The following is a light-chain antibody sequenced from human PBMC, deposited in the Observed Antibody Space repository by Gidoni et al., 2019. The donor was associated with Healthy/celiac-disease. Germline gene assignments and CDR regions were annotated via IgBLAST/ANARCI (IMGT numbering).Light chain of an antibody. V-gene: IGKV1-5*03. CDR3: QQYNSYGT. Sequence: EMQMTQYPSTLSASVGDRYTITCRASQSISSWLAWYQQKPGKAPKLLIYKASSLESGVPSRFSGSGSGTEFTLSIRILQPDYFATYYCQQYNSYGTFGQGTKVEIK. CDR2: KAS. CDR1: QSISSW. J-gene: IGKJ1*01.